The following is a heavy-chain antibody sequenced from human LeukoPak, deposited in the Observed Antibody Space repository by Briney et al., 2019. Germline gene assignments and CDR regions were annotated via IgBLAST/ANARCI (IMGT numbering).Heavy chain of an antibody. CDR2: ISAYNGNT. Sequence: GASVKVSCKASGYTFTSYGISWVRQAPGQGLEWMGWISAYNGNTNYAQKLQGRVTMTTDTSTSTAYMELRSLRSDDTAVYYRARDFRLGYCSSTSCPAGYWGQGTLVTVSS. CDR3: ARDFRLGYCSSTSCPAGY. J-gene: IGHJ4*02. D-gene: IGHD2-2*01. CDR1: GYTFTSYG. V-gene: IGHV1-18*01.